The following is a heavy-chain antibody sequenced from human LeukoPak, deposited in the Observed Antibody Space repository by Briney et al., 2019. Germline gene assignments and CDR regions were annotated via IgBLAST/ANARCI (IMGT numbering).Heavy chain of an antibody. V-gene: IGHV1-2*02. CDR1: GYTFTDYY. D-gene: IGHD3-22*01. Sequence: ASVKVSCKASGYTFTDYYMHWVRQAPGQGLKWMGWINPKSGGTNYAQQFEGRVTLTRDTSISTSYMEVSGLRYDDTAVYYCARDPYYYDYSHFDYWGQGTLVSVST. J-gene: IGHJ4*02. CDR2: INPKSGGT. CDR3: ARDPYYYDYSHFDY.